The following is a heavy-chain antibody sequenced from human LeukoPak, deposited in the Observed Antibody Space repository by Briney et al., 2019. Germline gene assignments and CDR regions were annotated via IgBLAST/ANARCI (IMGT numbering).Heavy chain of an antibody. CDR3: ARDYTWAGGGGAFDI. D-gene: IGHD4-23*01. Sequence: SVKVSCKASGGTFSSYAISWVRQAPGQGLEWMGGIIPIFGTANYAQKFQGRVTITADESTSTAYMELRSLRSDDTAVYYCARDYTWAGGGGAFDIWGQGTMVTVSS. CDR2: IIPIFGTA. CDR1: GGTFSSYA. V-gene: IGHV1-69*13. J-gene: IGHJ3*02.